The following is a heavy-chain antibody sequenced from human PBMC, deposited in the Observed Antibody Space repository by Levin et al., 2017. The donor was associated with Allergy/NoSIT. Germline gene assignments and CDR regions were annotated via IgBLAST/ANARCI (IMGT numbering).Heavy chain of an antibody. J-gene: IGHJ6*02. CDR1: GGTFSSYA. CDR3: ARSGMFGESYYYYYYGMDV. D-gene: IGHD3-10*02. Sequence: KISCKASGGTFSSYAFSWVRQAPGQGLEWMGGIIPIFGTANYPQNFQGRVTITADESTSTAYMELSSLRSEDTAMYYCARSGMFGESYYYYYYGMDVWGQGTTVTVSS. V-gene: IGHV1-69*01. CDR2: IIPIFGTA.